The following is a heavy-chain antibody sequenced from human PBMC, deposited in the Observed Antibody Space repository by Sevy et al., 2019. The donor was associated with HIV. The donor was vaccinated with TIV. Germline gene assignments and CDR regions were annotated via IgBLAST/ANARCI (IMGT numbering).Heavy chain of an antibody. CDR1: GFTFISYA. CDR3: AKGAAAAGTRGYYFDY. Sequence: GGSLRLSCAASGFTFISYAMSWVRQAPGKGLEWVSAISGSGGSTYYADSVKGRFTISRDNSKNTLYLQMNSLRAEDTAVYYCAKGAAAAGTRGYYFDYWGQGTLVTVSS. D-gene: IGHD6-13*01. J-gene: IGHJ4*02. CDR2: ISGSGGST. V-gene: IGHV3-23*01.